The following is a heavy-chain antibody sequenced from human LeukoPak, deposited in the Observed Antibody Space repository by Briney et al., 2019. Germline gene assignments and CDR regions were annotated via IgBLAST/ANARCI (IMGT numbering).Heavy chain of an antibody. CDR1: GGTFSSYA. J-gene: IGHJ4*02. V-gene: IGHV1-69*05. D-gene: IGHD4-17*01. Sequence: ASVKVSCKASGGTFSSYAISWVRQAPGQGLEWMGRIIPIFGTANYAQKFQSRVTITTDESTSTAYMELSSLRSEETAVYYCARDYGDWGRYYFDYWGQGTLVTVSS. CDR3: ARDYGDWGRYYFDY. CDR2: IIPIFGTA.